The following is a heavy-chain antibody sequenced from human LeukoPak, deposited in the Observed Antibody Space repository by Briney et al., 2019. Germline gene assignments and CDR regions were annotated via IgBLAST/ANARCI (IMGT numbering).Heavy chain of an antibody. CDR1: GYTFTSYG. CDR3: ARVQRGYSYGCFDY. Sequence: ASVKVSCKASGYTFTSYGISWVRQAPGQGLEWMGWISAYNGNTNYAQKLQGRVTMTTDTSTSTAYMELRSLRSDDTAVYYCARVQRGYSYGCFDYWGQGTLVTVSS. CDR2: ISAYNGNT. D-gene: IGHD5-18*01. J-gene: IGHJ4*02. V-gene: IGHV1-18*01.